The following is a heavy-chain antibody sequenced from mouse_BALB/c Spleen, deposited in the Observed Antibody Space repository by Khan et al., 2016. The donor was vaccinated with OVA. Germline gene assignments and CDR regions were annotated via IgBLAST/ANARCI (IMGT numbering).Heavy chain of an antibody. Sequence: QLQESGPGLVKPSQSLSLTCTVTGYSLTSDYAWNWIRQFPGNKLEWMGYITYSGSTSYTPSLKSRISITRDTSKNQLFLQLNYVTTEDTATYFCARRSVWGAGTTVTVSS. J-gene: IGHJ1*01. CDR2: ITYSGST. CDR1: GYSLTSDYA. CDR3: ARRSV. V-gene: IGHV3-2*02.